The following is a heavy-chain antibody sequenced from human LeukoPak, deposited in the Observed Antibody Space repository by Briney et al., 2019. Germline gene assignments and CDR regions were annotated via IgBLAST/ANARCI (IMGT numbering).Heavy chain of an antibody. CDR2: ISGGGGGT. CDR1: GFTFSSYA. CDR3: AKDRGDMDV. J-gene: IGHJ6*03. Sequence: GGSLGLSCAASGFTFSSYALSWVRQAPGKGLEWVSAISGGGGGTYYADSVKGRFTISRDNSKNTLYLQMNSLRAEDTAVYYCAKDRGDMDVWGKGTTVTVSS. V-gene: IGHV3-23*01.